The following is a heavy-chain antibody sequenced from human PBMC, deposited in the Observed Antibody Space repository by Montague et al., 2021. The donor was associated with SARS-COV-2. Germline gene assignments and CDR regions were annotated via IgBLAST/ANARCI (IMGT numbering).Heavy chain of an antibody. D-gene: IGHD6-19*01. J-gene: IGHJ4*02. V-gene: IGHV4-61*01. CDR2: NYYSGST. Sequence: SETLSLTCTVSGGYISSSSYYWSWIRPPPGQELECIGYNYYSGSTNSTPSLKSPVTISVDTSKNQFSLRLSSLTAADTAVYYCARVDRSSGCYVADYWGQGTLVTVSS. CDR1: GGYISSSSYY. CDR3: ARVDRSSGCYVADY.